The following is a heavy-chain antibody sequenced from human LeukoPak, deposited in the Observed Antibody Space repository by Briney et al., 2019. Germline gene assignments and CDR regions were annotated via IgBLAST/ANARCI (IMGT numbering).Heavy chain of an antibody. D-gene: IGHD5-18*01. J-gene: IGHJ4*02. CDR2: IYYSGST. CDR1: GGSISSYY. V-gene: IGHV4-59*12. Sequence: SETLSLTCTVSGGSISSYYWSWIRQPPGKGLEWIGYIYYSGSTNYNPSLKSRVTISVDTSKNQFSLKLSSVTAADTAVYYCAMTKASYGTDYWGQGTLVTVSS. CDR3: AMTKASYGTDY.